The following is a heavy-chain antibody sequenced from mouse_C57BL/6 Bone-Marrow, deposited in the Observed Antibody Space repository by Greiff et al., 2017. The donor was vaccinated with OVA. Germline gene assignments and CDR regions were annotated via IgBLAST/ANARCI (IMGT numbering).Heavy chain of an antibody. CDR2: ISNGGGST. Sequence: EVMLVESGGGLVQPGGSLKLSCAASGFTFSDYYMYWVRQTPEKRLEWVAYISNGGGSTYYPDTVKGRFTISRDNAKNTLYLQMSRLKSEDTAMYYCARQDYLKGAMDYWGQGTSVTVSS. J-gene: IGHJ4*01. CDR1: GFTFSDYY. CDR3: ARQDYLKGAMDY. D-gene: IGHD5-5*01. V-gene: IGHV5-12*01.